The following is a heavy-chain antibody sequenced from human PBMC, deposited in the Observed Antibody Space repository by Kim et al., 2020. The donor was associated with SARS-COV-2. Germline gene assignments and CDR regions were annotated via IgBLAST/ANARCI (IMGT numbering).Heavy chain of an antibody. CDR3: AKVTNEYSSSSLQNWFDP. Sequence: GGSLRLSCAASGFTFSSYAMSWVRQAPGKGLEWVSAISGSGGSTYYADSVKGRFTISRDNSKNTLYLQMNSLRAEDTAVYYCAKVTNEYSSSSLQNWFDPWGQGTLVTVSS. CDR1: GFTFSSYA. D-gene: IGHD6-6*01. CDR2: ISGSGGST. J-gene: IGHJ5*02. V-gene: IGHV3-23*01.